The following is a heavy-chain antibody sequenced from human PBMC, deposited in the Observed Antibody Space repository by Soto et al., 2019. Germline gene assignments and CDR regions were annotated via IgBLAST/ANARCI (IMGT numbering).Heavy chain of an antibody. CDR3: AGDPDSHYNDSHASSYP. V-gene: IGHV1-69*08. J-gene: IGHJ5*02. CDR1: GGTFSTYT. D-gene: IGHD4-4*01. CDR2: IIPIIGII. Sequence: QVQLVQSGAEVKKPGSSVKVSCKASGGTFSTYTITWVRQAPGQGLEWMGRIIPIIGIINSAQKFQGRVTISAAKFTGTAYMDLAELRSADTAVYYCAGDPDSHYNDSHASSYPWGQGTLVTVSS.